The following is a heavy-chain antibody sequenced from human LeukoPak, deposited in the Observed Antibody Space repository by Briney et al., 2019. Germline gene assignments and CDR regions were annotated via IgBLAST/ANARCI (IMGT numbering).Heavy chain of an antibody. J-gene: IGHJ4*02. D-gene: IGHD1-26*01. V-gene: IGHV4-39*01. CDR2: MFYSGST. CDR3: ARRRSGSYDGRDFDY. Sequence: SETLSLTCTVSGGSISSSSYYWGWIRQPPGKGLEWIGNMFYSGSTYYNPSLKSRVTISVDTSKNQFSLKLSSVTAADTAVYHCARRRSGSYDGRDFDYWGQGTLVTVSS. CDR1: GGSISSSSYY.